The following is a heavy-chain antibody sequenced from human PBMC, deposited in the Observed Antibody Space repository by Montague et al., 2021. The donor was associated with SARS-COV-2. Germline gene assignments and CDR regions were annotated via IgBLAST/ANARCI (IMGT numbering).Heavy chain of an antibody. V-gene: IGHV4-59*11. J-gene: IGHJ5*02. D-gene: IGHD2-15*01. CDR2: IYYSGST. Sequence: SETLSLTCTVSGGSISSHYWSWIRQPPGKGLEWIGYIYYSGSTNYNPSLKSRVTISVDTSKNQFSLKLSSVTAADTAVYYCARRSLGYCSGGSCYSAIDPWGQGTLVTVSS. CDR3: ARRSLGYCSGGSCYSAIDP. CDR1: GGSISSHY.